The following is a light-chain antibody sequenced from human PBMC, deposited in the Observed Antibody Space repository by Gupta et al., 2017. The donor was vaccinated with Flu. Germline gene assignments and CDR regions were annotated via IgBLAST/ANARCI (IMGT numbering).Light chain of an antibody. CDR2: DVS. J-gene: IGLJ1*01. V-gene: IGLV2-11*01. CDR1: SSDVGAYNY. CDR3: YSEANSNSIYV. Sequence: QSALIQPRSVSGSPGQSVNISCTGTSSDVGAYNYVSWYQQHPGKGPNLIIYDVSKWRSGVPDRFSGSKSGTTASLTISGLHADDGADYYCYSEANSNSIYVFGTGTTVTVL.